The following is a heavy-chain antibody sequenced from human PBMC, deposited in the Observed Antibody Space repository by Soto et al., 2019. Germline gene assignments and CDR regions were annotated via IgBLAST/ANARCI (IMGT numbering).Heavy chain of an antibody. D-gene: IGHD3-3*01. CDR3: AKDEAYYDFWSGYYKAPYYYYGMDV. CDR2: ITDTGGDA. CDR1: GVTFGSRA. V-gene: IGHV3-23*01. Sequence: EVQLLESGGDLVQPGGSLRLSCVASGVTFGSRAMSWVRQAPGEGLEWVSTITDTGGDAKYADSVKGRFTISRDNSKNTLYLQMNSLRAEDTAVYYCAKDEAYYDFWSGYYKAPYYYYGMDVWGQGTTVTVSS. J-gene: IGHJ6*02.